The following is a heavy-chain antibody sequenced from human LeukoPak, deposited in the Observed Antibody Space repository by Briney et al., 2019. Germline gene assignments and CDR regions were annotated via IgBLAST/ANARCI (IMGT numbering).Heavy chain of an antibody. Sequence: SETLSLTCAVYGGSFSGYYWSWIRQPPGKGLEWIGEINHSGSTYYNPSLKSRVTISVDTSKNQFSLKLSSVTAADTAVYYCARGRVPAAMQTNWFDPWGQGTLVTVSS. CDR2: INHSGST. D-gene: IGHD2-2*01. J-gene: IGHJ5*02. CDR3: ARGRVPAAMQTNWFDP. V-gene: IGHV4-34*09. CDR1: GGSFSGYY.